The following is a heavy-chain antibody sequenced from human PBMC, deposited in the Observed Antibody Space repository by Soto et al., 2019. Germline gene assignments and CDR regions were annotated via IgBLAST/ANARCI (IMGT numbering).Heavy chain of an antibody. CDR1: GFTFSSYG. V-gene: IGHV3-30*03. CDR3: ATNYYYDSSGYYWAYAFDI. D-gene: IGHD3-22*01. CDR2: ISYDGSNK. J-gene: IGHJ3*02. Sequence: VQLVESGGGVVQPGRSLRLSCAASGFTFSSYGMHWVRQAPGKGLEWVAVISYDGSNKYYADSVKGRFTISRDNSKNTLYLQMNSLRAEDTAVYYCATNYYYDSSGYYWAYAFDIWGQGTMVTVSS.